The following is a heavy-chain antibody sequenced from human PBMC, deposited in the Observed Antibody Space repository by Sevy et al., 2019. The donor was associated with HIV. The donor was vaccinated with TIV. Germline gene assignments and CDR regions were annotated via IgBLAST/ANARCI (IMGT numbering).Heavy chain of an antibody. CDR2: ISYDGSNK. D-gene: IGHD6-19*01. CDR3: ARASRIAVAGNLLSYYYYYGMDV. CDR1: GFTFSSYA. J-gene: IGHJ6*02. Sequence: GSLRLSCAASGFTFSSYAMHWVRQAPGKGLEWVAVISYDGSNKYYADSVKGRFTISRDNSKNTLYLQMNSLRAEDTAVYYCARASRIAVAGNLLSYYYYYGMDVWGQGTTVTVSS. V-gene: IGHV3-30-3*01.